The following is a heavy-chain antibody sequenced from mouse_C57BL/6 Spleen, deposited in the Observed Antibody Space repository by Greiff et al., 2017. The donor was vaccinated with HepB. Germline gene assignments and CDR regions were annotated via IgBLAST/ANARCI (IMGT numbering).Heavy chain of an antibody. J-gene: IGHJ2*01. CDR3: ARVGYSNPFDY. V-gene: IGHV5-16*01. D-gene: IGHD2-5*01. CDR2: INYDGSST. CDR1: GFTFSDYY. Sequence: EVQVVESEGGLVQPGSSMKLSCTASGFTFSDYYMAWVRQVPEKGLEWVANINYDGSSTYYLDSLKSRFIISRDNAKNILYLQMSSLKSEDTATYYCARVGYSNPFDYWGQGTTLTVSS.